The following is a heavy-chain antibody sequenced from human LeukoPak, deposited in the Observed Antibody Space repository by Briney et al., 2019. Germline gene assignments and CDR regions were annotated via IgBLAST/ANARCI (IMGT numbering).Heavy chain of an antibody. CDR2: ISGSGGST. CDR3: AKATGGVAVSDSFDY. Sequence: GGALRLSCAASGFTFSSYEMNWVRQAPGEGLEWVSAISGSGGSTYYADSVKGRFTISRDNSKNTLYLQMNSLRAEDTAVYYCAKATGGVAVSDSFDYWGQGTLVTVSS. D-gene: IGHD3-16*01. J-gene: IGHJ4*02. CDR1: GFTFSSYE. V-gene: IGHV3-23*01.